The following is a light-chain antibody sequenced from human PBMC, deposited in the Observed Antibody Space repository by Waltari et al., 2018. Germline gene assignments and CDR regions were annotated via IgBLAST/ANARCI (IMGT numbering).Light chain of an antibody. CDR2: DVT. V-gene: IGLV2-14*03. Sequence: QSALTQPASVSGSPGQSITISCPGTIHDIGYYNFVSWYQHHPGKAPRLIIFDVTRWPSGVSHRFSGSKSGSAASLTISGLQAEDEADYYCASYTNTNTIIFGEGTKVAVL. CDR1: IHDIGYYNF. J-gene: IGLJ2*01. CDR3: ASYTNTNTII.